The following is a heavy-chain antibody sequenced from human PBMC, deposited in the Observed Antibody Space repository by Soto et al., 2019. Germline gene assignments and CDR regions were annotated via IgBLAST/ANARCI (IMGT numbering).Heavy chain of an antibody. Sequence: QVQLQQWGAGLLKPSETLSLTCAVYGGSFSGYYWSWIRQPPGKGLEWIGEINHSGSTNYNPSLKSRVTISVDTCKNQCSLKLSSVTAADTAVYYCARLMRIWSGYYRESWFDPWGQGTLVTVSS. CDR3: ARLMRIWSGYYRESWFDP. J-gene: IGHJ5*02. V-gene: IGHV4-34*01. CDR2: INHSGST. CDR1: GGSFSGYY. D-gene: IGHD3-3*01.